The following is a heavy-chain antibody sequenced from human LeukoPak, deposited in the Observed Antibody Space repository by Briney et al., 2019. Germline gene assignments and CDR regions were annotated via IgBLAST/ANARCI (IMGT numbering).Heavy chain of an antibody. CDR1: GGSISSYY. J-gene: IGHJ5*02. CDR3: ARVDSSRWYENWFDP. V-gene: IGHV4-59*01. D-gene: IGHD6-13*01. Sequence: PSETLSRTCTVSGGSISSYYWSWIREPPGKGLEWIGYIYYSGSTNYNPSLESRVTISVDTSKNQFSLKLSSVTAADTAVYYCARVDSSRWYENWFDPWGQGTLVTVSS. CDR2: IYYSGST.